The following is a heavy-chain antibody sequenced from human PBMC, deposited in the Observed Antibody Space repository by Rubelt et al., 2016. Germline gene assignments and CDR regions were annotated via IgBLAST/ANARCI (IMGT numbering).Heavy chain of an antibody. CDR1: GGSFSGYY. Sequence: QVQLQQWGAGLLKPSETLSLTCAVYGGSFSGYYWSWIRQPPGKGLEWIGEINHSGSTNYNPSLKGRVPSSVATAKNQFSRKLSSVTAADTAVYYCARGLARAAAAPRRLWFDPWGQGTLVTVSS. CDR2: INHSGST. CDR3: ARGLARAAAAPRRLWFDP. V-gene: IGHV4-34*01. D-gene: IGHD6-13*01. J-gene: IGHJ5*02.